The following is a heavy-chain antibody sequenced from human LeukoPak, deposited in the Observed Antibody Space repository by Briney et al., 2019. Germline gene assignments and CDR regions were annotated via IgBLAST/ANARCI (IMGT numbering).Heavy chain of an antibody. CDR2: IYYSGST. J-gene: IGHJ3*02. CDR3: ARESPEQLDAFDI. CDR1: GGSISSYY. V-gene: IGHV4-59*01. D-gene: IGHD1-1*01. Sequence: SETLSLTCTVSGGSISSYYWSWIRQPPGKGLEWIGYIYYSGSTNYNPSLKSRVTISVDTSKNQFSLKLSSVTAADTAVYYCARESPEQLDAFDIWGQGTMVTVSS.